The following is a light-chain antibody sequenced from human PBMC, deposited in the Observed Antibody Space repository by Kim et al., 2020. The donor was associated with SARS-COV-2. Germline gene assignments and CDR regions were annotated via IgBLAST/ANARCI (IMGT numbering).Light chain of an antibody. J-gene: IGLJ2*01. CDR2: GKN. CDR1: SLRSYY. CDR3: NSRDSTTNHLV. Sequence: SSELTQDPGVSVALGQTVRITCQGDSLRSYYASWYQQKAGQAPVDVIYGKNNRPSGIPDRFSGSRSGNTASLTITGAQAEDEADYYCNSRDSTTNHLVFGGGTKVTVL. V-gene: IGLV3-19*01.